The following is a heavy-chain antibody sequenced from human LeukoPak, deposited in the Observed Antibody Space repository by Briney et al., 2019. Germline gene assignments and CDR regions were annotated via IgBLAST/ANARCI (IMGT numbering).Heavy chain of an antibody. D-gene: IGHD4-23*01. J-gene: IGHJ4*02. CDR3: ARDGGYSTRSFDY. V-gene: IGHV4-4*02. CDR1: GDSITSSNW. CDR2: IYHSGTA. Sequence: SETLSLTCPVSGDSITSSNWWSWVRQPPGKGLEWIGEIYHSGTANYNPSLKSRVTTSGDKSNNHFSLRLDSVTAADTAMYYCARDGGYSTRSFDYWGQGTLVTVSS.